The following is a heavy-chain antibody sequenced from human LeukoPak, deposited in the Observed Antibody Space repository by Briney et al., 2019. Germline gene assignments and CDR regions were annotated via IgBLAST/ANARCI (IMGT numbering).Heavy chain of an antibody. J-gene: IGHJ4*02. Sequence: GGSLRLSCTASGFTFSSYWMSWVRQAPGKGLEWVANIKQGGGEKYYVDSVKGRFTVSRDNAKNSLYLQMNSLRAEDTAVYYCARLGARQVLDYWSQGTLVTVSS. CDR1: GFTFSSYW. D-gene: IGHD4-17*01. CDR2: IKQGGGEK. V-gene: IGHV3-7*01. CDR3: ARLGARQVLDY.